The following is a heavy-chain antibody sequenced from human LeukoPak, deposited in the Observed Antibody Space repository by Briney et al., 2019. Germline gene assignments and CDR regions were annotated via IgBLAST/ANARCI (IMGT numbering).Heavy chain of an antibody. CDR1: GFSFSSYA. D-gene: IGHD4-23*01. V-gene: IGHV3-30-3*01. J-gene: IGHJ4*02. Sequence: HPGGSLRLSCAASGFSFSSYAMHWVRQAPGKGLEWVAVISYDGSNKYYADSVKGRFTISRDNSKNTLSLQMNSLRAEDTAVYYCARDPLDYGGNSGYFDYWGQGTLVTVSS. CDR3: ARDPLDYGGNSGYFDY. CDR2: ISYDGSNK.